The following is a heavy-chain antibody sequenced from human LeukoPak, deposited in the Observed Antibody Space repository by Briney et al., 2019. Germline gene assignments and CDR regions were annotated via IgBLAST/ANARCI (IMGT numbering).Heavy chain of an antibody. CDR2: INSDGSSR. Sequence: GGSLRLSCAASGFTFSSYWMHWVRQAPGKGLVWVSRINSDGSSRTYADSVKGRFTISRDNAKNTLSLQMNSLRAEDTAVYYCAKASAGNFAYWGQGTLVTVSS. V-gene: IGHV3-74*01. J-gene: IGHJ4*02. CDR1: GFTFSSYW. D-gene: IGHD6-13*01. CDR3: AKASAGNFAY.